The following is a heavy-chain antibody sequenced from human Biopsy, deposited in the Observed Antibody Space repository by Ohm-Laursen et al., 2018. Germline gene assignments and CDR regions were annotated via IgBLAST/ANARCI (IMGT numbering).Heavy chain of an antibody. V-gene: IGHV3-11*01. CDR2: TTNSGGTV. CDR3: ARPPWGHAYGYYNGMDV. D-gene: IGHD3-10*01. J-gene: IGHJ6*02. CDR1: GFTFRDYY. Sequence: SLRLSCAASGFTFRDYYMIWIRQPPGKGLEWVSYTTNSGGTVYYEDSVKGRFTVSRDNAKNSLYLQMDRLRAEDTAVYYCARPPWGHAYGYYNGMDVWGQGTTVIV.